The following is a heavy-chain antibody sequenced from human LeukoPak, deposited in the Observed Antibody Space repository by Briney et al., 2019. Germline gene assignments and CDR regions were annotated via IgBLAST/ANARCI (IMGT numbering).Heavy chain of an antibody. Sequence: SETLSLTCAVYGGSFSGYYWSWIRQPPGKGLEWIGEINLSGSTNYNPSLKSRVTISVDTSKNQFSLKLSSVTAADTAVYYCARDLAVGGADYWGQGTLVTVSS. CDR1: GGSFSGYY. D-gene: IGHD3-10*01. V-gene: IGHV4-34*01. CDR2: INLSGST. J-gene: IGHJ4*02. CDR3: ARDLAVGGADY.